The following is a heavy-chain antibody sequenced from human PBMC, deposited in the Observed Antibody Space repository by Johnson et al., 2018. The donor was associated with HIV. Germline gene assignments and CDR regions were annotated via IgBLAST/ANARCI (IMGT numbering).Heavy chain of an antibody. CDR1: GFTFSSYW. D-gene: IGHD3-16*01. Sequence: VHLVESGGGLVQPGGSLRLSCAASGFTFSSYWMHWVRQAPGKGLVWVSRINSDGSSPSYADSVKARITISRDNAKNTLYLQMNSLRAEDTAVYYCARGGWGDAFDIWGQGTMVTVSS. CDR2: INSDGSSP. V-gene: IGHV3-74*02. J-gene: IGHJ3*02. CDR3: ARGGWGDAFDI.